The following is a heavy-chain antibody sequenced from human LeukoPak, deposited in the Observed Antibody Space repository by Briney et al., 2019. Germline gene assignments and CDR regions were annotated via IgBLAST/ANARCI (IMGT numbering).Heavy chain of an antibody. V-gene: IGHV4-38-2*02. Sequence: PSETLSLTCTVSGYSITSGYYWGWIRQPPGKGLECIGSIYHSGSTYYNPSLKSRVTISVDTSKNQFSLKLSSVTAADTAVYYCARSHTSGWYTMYYFDYWGQGTLVTVSS. CDR3: ARSHTSGWYTMYYFDY. CDR1: GYSITSGYY. J-gene: IGHJ4*02. D-gene: IGHD6-19*01. CDR2: IYHSGST.